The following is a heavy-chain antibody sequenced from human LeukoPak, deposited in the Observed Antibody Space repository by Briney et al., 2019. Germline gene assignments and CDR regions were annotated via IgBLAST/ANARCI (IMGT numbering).Heavy chain of an antibody. D-gene: IGHD3-3*01. CDR2: ISTSVETT. Sequence: GGSLRLSCAASGFAFMNYAMSWVRQAPGKGLEWVSGISTSVETTDYADSVKGRFTISRDYSKNTLFLQMSRLSAEDTAINFCSRDSLIIPVMVTLFDPRAQGTLVIVS. J-gene: IGHJ5*02. CDR1: GFAFMNYA. CDR3: SRDSLIIPVMVTLFDP. V-gene: IGHV3-23*01.